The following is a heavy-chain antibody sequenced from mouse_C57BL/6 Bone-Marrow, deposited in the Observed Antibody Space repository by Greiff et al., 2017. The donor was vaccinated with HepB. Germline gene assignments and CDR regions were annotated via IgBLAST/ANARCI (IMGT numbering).Heavy chain of an antibody. D-gene: IGHD3-2*02. Sequence: QVQLQQPGAELVKPGASVKMSCKASGYTFTSYWITWVKQRPGQGLEWIGDIYPGSGSTNYNEKFKSKATLTVDTSSSTAYMQLSSLTSEDSAVYYCARREGSSGSWFAYWGQGTLVTVS. J-gene: IGHJ3*01. CDR1: GYTFTSYW. V-gene: IGHV1-55*01. CDR2: IYPGSGST. CDR3: ARREGSSGSWFAY.